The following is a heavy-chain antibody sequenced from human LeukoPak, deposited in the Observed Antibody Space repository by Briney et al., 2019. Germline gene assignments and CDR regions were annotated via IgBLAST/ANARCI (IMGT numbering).Heavy chain of an antibody. CDR3: ANDRNYYDSSGYNDY. Sequence: PVGSLRLSCAASGFTFSSYAMSWVRQAPGKGLEWVSAISGSGGSTYYADSVKGRFTISRDNSKNTLYLQMNSLRAEDTAVYYCANDRNYYDSSGYNDYWGQGTLVTVSS. D-gene: IGHD3-22*01. V-gene: IGHV3-23*01. J-gene: IGHJ4*02. CDR2: ISGSGGST. CDR1: GFTFSSYA.